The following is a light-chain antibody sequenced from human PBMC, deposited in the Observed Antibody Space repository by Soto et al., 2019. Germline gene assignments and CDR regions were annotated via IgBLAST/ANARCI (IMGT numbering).Light chain of an antibody. V-gene: IGKV1-8*01. CDR3: QPYYSYPIT. CDR2: AAS. J-gene: IGKJ5*01. Sequence: AIRMTQSPSSFSASTGDRVTITCRASQGISSYLAWYQQKPGKAPKLLIYAASTLQSGVPARFSGSGSGTDFTLTISGLQSEDFASCDCQPYYSYPITFGQGTRLEIK. CDR1: QGISSY.